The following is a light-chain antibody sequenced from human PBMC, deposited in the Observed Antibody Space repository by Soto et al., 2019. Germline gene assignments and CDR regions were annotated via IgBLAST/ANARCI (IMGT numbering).Light chain of an antibody. CDR2: GNN. CDR3: QSYDTSLSGVV. Sequence: QAVVTQPPSVSGAPGQRVTISCTGSSSNIGTGYDVHWYQQVPGTAPKLLIYGNNNRPSGVPDRFSGSKSGTSASLAITGLQAEDEADYYSQSYDTSLSGVVFGGGTKLTVL. V-gene: IGLV1-40*01. J-gene: IGLJ2*01. CDR1: SSNIGTGYD.